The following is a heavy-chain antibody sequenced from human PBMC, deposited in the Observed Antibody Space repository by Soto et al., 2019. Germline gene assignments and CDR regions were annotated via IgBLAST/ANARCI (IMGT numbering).Heavy chain of an antibody. CDR2: MYYSGST. D-gene: IGHD3-16*01. CDR1: GGSISGHY. J-gene: IGHJ6*03. V-gene: IGHV4-59*08. CDR3: ARGPYYDLIWNYYYMDV. Sequence: QGQLQESGPGLVKPSETLSLSCSVSGGSISGHYWSWVRQTPGKGLEWIGYMYYSGSTNYNPSLKSLVTISVDTSKNLFSLRLTSVTAADTAVYYCARGPYYDLIWNYYYMDVWGKGTTVTVSS.